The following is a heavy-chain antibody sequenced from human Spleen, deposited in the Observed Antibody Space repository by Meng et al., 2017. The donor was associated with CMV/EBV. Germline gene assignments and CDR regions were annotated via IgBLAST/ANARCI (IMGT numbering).Heavy chain of an antibody. V-gene: IGHV4-59*01. D-gene: IGHD2-2*01. Sequence: SETLSLTCTVSGDSISTYYWSWIRQPPGKGLEWIGYVYYSGSTNYNPSLKSRVTISVDTSKNQFSLKLRSVTAADTAMYYCAREGYCNSTSCYYYGLDVWGQGTTVTVSS. J-gene: IGHJ6*02. CDR3: AREGYCNSTSCYYYGLDV. CDR2: VYYSGST. CDR1: GDSISTYY.